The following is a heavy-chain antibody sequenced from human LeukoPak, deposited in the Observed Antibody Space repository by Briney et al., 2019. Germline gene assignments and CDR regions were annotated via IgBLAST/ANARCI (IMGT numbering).Heavy chain of an antibody. CDR1: GGSISSYY. CDR2: IYTSGST. D-gene: IGHD1-26*01. Sequence: SETLSLTCTVSGGSISSYYWSWIRQPAGKGLEWIGRIYTSGSTSSNPSLQSRVTMSADTSKNQFSLKLSSVTAADTAVYYCARDSSGSYWFDPWGQGTLVTVSS. V-gene: IGHV4-4*07. CDR3: ARDSSGSYWFDP. J-gene: IGHJ5*02.